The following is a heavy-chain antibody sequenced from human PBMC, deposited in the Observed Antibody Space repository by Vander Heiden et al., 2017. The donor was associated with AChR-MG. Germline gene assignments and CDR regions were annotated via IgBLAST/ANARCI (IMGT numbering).Heavy chain of an antibody. CDR3: ARVMGRDFDNDY. D-gene: IGHD2-21*02. V-gene: IGHV3-11*01. Sequence: QVQLVESGGGLVKPGGSLRLSSASSGFPFSDYYMSWIRQAPGKGREWVSYISSSGSTIYYADSVKGRFTISRDNAKNSLYLQMNSLRAEDTAVYYCARVMGRDFDNDYWGQGTLVTVSS. CDR1: GFPFSDYY. J-gene: IGHJ4*02. CDR2: ISSSGSTI.